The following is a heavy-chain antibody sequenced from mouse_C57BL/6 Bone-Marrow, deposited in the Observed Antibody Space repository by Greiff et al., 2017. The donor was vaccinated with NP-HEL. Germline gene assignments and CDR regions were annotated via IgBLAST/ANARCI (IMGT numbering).Heavy chain of an antibody. CDR3: DRDYYGSGCRYFEG. CDR1: GYTFTSYG. CDR2: IYPRSGNT. V-gene: IGHV1-81*01. D-gene: IGHD1-1*01. Sequence: QVQLQQSGAELARPGASVKLSCKASGYTFTSYGISWVKQRTGQGLEWIGEIYPRSGNTYYNEKFKGKATLTADKSSSTAYMVLRSLTAEDSAVYFCDRDYYGSGCRYFEGWGTGTTVTVSS. J-gene: IGHJ1*03.